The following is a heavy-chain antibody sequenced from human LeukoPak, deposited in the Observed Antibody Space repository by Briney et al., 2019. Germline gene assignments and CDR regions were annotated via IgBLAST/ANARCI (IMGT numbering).Heavy chain of an antibody. CDR1: GGFISSYY. V-gene: IGHV4-59*01. CDR3: ARVKYSSSPSYYYYYYGMDV. J-gene: IGHJ6*02. Sequence: ASETLSLTCTVSGGFISSYYWSWIRQPPGKGLERIGYIYYSGSTNYNPSLKSRVTISVDTSKNQFSLKLSSVTAADTAVYYCARVKYSSSPSYYYYYYGMDVWGQGTTVTVSS. D-gene: IGHD6-6*01. CDR2: IYYSGST.